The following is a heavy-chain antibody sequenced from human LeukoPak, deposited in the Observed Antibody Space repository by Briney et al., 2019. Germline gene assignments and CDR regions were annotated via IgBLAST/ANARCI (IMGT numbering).Heavy chain of an antibody. J-gene: IGHJ6*03. CDR2: INHSGIT. CDR3: ARLPPPYYGSGSRYYYYYYYMDV. Sequence: SETLSLTCAVYGDSFSAYYWIWIRQPPGKGLEWIGEINHSGITNYNPSLKSRVTISVDTSKSQFSLKLSSVTAADTAVYYCARLPPPYYGSGSRYYYYYYYMDVWGKGTTVTISS. CDR1: GDSFSAYY. V-gene: IGHV4-34*01. D-gene: IGHD3-10*01.